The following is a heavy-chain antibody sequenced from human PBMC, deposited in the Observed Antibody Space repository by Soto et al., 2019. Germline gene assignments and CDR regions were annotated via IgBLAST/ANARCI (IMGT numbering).Heavy chain of an antibody. J-gene: IGHJ6*02. CDR3: ARGGYNCKGDYYYGMDV. V-gene: IGHV5-10-1*01. D-gene: IGHD1-20*01. CDR2: IDPSDSYT. CDR1: GYSFTSYW. Sequence: PGESLKISCKGSGYSFTSYWISWVRQMPGKGLEWMGRIDPSDSYTNYSPSFQGHVTISADKSISTAYLQWSSLRAEDTAVYYCARGGYNCKGDYYYGMDVWGQGTTVTVSS.